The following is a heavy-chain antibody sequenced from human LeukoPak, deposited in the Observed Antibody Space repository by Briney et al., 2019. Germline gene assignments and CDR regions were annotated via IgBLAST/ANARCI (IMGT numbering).Heavy chain of an antibody. CDR1: GFSFSWYW. CDR3: ATLESGGS. CDR2: LTPDGSET. D-gene: IGHD2-15*01. J-gene: IGHJ5*02. V-gene: IGHV3-7*01. Sequence: GGSLRLSCAASGFSFSWYWMTWVRQAPGQGLEWVATLTPDGSETYYRDSVRGRFTISRDNAKNSLSLQMNSLRDDDTAVYYCATLESGGSWGQGTLVTVSS.